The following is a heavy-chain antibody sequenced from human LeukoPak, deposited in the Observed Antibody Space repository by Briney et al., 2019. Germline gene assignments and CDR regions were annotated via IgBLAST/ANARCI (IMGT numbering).Heavy chain of an antibody. J-gene: IGHJ6*02. D-gene: IGHD2-2*01. CDR1: GYTFTSYD. V-gene: IGHV1-8*01. CDR2: MDPNSGNT. CDR3: ASLVSFYYYYGMDV. Sequence: ASVKVSCKASGYTFTSYDINWVRQATGQGLEWMEWMDPNSGNTGYAQKFQGRVTMTRNTSISTAYMELSSLRSEDTAVYYCASLVSFYYYYGMDVWGQGTTVTVSS.